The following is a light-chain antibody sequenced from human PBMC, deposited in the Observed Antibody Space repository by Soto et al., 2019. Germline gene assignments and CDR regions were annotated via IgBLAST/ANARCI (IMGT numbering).Light chain of an antibody. CDR1: QTISSW. V-gene: IGKV1-5*01. J-gene: IGKJ1*01. CDR3: QHYNRGYPQT. Sequence: DIELTQSPSTLSASVGDRATIPCRASQTISSWLAWYQQKPGKATKLLIYDSFSLESGVPSRFSGSGSGTEFTLTLRSLQPDDFAAYYCQHYNRGYPQTFGQGTKVDIK. CDR2: DSF.